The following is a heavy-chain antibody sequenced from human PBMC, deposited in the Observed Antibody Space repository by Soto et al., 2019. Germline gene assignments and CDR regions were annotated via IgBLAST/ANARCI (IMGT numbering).Heavy chain of an antibody. CDR1: GFTFRTCA. CDR2: ISGSGSSP. CDR3: AKLSGIYPIDY. J-gene: IGHJ4*02. D-gene: IGHD1-26*01. Sequence: EVQLLESGGGLVQPGGSLRVSCAASGFTFRTCAMSWVRQAPGKGLEWVSAISGSGSSPYYADSVKGRLTISRDNSKNTLYLQMNNLRADDTAVYYCAKLSGIYPIDYWCQGTLFTVSS. V-gene: IGHV3-23*01.